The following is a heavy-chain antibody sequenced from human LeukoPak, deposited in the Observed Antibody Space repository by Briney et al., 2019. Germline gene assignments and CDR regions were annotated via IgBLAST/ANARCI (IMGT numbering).Heavy chain of an antibody. CDR3: ARDGIYCSGGSCSGRDY. CDR2: IYYSGST. J-gene: IGHJ4*02. Sequence: SETLSLTCTVSGGSISSSSYYWGWIRQPPGKGLEWIGSIYYSGSTYYNPSLKSRVTISVDTSKNQFSLKLSSVTAADTAVYYCARDGIYCSGGSCSGRDYWGQGTLVTVSS. V-gene: IGHV4-39*07. D-gene: IGHD2-15*01. CDR1: GGSISSSSYY.